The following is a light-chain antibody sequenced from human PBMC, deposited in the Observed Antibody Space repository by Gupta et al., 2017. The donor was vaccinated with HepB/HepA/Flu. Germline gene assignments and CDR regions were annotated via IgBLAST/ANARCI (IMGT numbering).Light chain of an antibody. Sequence: EIVMTQSPAILSVSPGERATLSGRASQRVSSNLVWYQQKPGPGPRLLIYGASTRGSGTPARIRGSVSRAEFTLTISSLQSGDFAVYYCQQYTNWPLTFGGGTKVDIK. CDR3: QQYTNWPLT. CDR1: QRVSSN. CDR2: GAS. J-gene: IGKJ4*01. V-gene: IGKV3-15*01.